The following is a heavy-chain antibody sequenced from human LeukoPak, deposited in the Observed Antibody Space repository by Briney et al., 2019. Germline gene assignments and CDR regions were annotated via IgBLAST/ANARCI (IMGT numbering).Heavy chain of an antibody. V-gene: IGHV4-4*07. CDR3: ARGNSSGSYYYYYMDV. CDR2: IYHSGST. Sequence: SETLSLTCTVSGGSISSYYWSWIRQPAGKGLEWIGSIYHSGSTYYNPSLKSRVTISVDTSKNQFSLKLSSVTAADTAVYYCARGNSSGSYYYYYMDVWGKGTTVTISS. CDR1: GGSISSYY. D-gene: IGHD6-19*01. J-gene: IGHJ6*03.